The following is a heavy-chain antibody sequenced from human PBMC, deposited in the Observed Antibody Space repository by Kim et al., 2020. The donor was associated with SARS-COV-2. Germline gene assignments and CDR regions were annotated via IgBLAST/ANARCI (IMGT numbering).Heavy chain of an antibody. V-gene: IGHV3-74*01. J-gene: IGHJ3*01. CDR3: KRETTRSFDV. CDR1: GFSFSSYW. D-gene: IGHD4-17*01. Sequence: GGSLRLSCEASGFSFSSYWIHWVRQAAGEGLLWVSRINPDGSSTSHADPVKGRFTISRDNARNMVYLYMNSLRDDDTAVYFCKRETTRSFDVWGRGTMVTVSS. CDR2: INPDGSST.